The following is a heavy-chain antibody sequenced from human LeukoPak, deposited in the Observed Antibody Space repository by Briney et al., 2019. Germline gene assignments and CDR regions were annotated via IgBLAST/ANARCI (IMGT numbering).Heavy chain of an antibody. CDR2: IGSTSNYI. CDR3: AKGYYGSGRPDYFDY. CDR1: GFTFSSYS. V-gene: IGHV3-21*04. D-gene: IGHD3-10*01. J-gene: IGHJ4*02. Sequence: GGSLRLSCAASGFTFSSYSMNWVRQAPGKGLEWVSSIGSTSNYIYYSDSVKGRFTISRDNANNSLFLQMNSLRAEDTAVYYCAKGYYGSGRPDYFDYWGQGTLVTVSS.